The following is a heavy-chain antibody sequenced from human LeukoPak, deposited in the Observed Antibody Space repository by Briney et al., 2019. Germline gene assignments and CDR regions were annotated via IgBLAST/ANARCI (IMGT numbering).Heavy chain of an antibody. V-gene: IGHV4-61*02. Sequence: SSRTLSLTCTVSGGSISSGSYYWSWIRQPAGKGLEWIGRIYTSGSTNYNPSLKSRVTISVDTSKSQFSLKLSSVTAADTAVYYCARVGGGYYYYYMDVWGKGTTVTVSS. CDR3: ARVGGGYYYYYMDV. J-gene: IGHJ6*03. D-gene: IGHD3-16*01. CDR1: GGSISSGSYY. CDR2: IYTSGST.